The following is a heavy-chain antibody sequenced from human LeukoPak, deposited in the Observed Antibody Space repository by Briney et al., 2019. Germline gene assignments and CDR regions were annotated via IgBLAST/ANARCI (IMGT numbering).Heavy chain of an antibody. CDR3: ARREPQQGEMDHFDY. D-gene: IGHD5-24*01. Sequence: SETLSLTCAVYGGSFSGYYWSWIRQPPGKGLEWIGEINHSGSTNYNPSLKSRVTISVDTSKNQFSLKLSSVTAADTAVYYCARREPQQGEMDHFDYWGQGTLVTVSS. CDR1: GGSFSGYY. CDR2: INHSGST. J-gene: IGHJ4*02. V-gene: IGHV4-34*01.